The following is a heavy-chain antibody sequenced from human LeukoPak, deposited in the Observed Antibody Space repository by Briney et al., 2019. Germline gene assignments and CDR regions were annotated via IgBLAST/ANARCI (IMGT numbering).Heavy chain of an antibody. J-gene: IGHJ4*02. Sequence: GGSLRLSCASSGFILSDHYTSWIRQPRAKGLEWISYISNSGSTIYYADSVKGRFTLSRDNAKNSLYLQMNSLRAEDTAVYYCAREVRLLSYWGQGTLVTVSS. CDR2: ISNSGSTI. CDR1: GFILSDHY. V-gene: IGHV3-11*01. CDR3: AREVRLLSY. D-gene: IGHD2/OR15-2a*01.